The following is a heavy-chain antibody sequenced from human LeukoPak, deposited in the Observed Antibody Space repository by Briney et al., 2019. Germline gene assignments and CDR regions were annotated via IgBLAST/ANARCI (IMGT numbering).Heavy chain of an antibody. Sequence: PSETLSLTCTVSGGSISSYYWSWIRHPPGKGLEWIGYIYYSGSTNYNPSLKSRVTISVDTSKNQFSLKLSSVTAADTAVYYCAASFYCSSTSCYAGWFDPWGQGTLVTVSS. CDR1: GGSISSYY. J-gene: IGHJ5*02. D-gene: IGHD2-2*01. V-gene: IGHV4-59*01. CDR2: IYYSGST. CDR3: AASFYCSSTSCYAGWFDP.